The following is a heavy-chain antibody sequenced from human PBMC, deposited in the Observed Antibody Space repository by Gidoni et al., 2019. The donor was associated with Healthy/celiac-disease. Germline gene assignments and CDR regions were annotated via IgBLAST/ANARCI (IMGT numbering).Heavy chain of an antibody. D-gene: IGHD3-10*01. J-gene: IGHJ6*02. V-gene: IGHV3-33*01. CDR1: GFTFRSYG. CDR3: ARDDYYGSGSYYGYYYGMDV. Sequence: QVQLVESGGGVVQPGRSLRLACAASGFTFRSYGMHWVRQAPGKGLEWVAVIWYDGSNKYYADSVKGRFTISRDNSKNTLYLQMNSLRAEDTAVYYCARDDYYGSGSYYGYYYGMDVWGQGTTVTVSS. CDR2: IWYDGSNK.